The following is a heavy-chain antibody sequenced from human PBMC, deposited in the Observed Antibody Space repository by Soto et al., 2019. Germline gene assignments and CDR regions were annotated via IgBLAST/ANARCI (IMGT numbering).Heavy chain of an antibody. J-gene: IGHJ4*02. CDR1: GGSISNYEYY. Sequence: QVQLQESGPGLVKPSQTLSLTCTVSGGSISNYEYYWSWIRQPPGTGLEWIGYIYYSGRTNYNTSLNSRLTISLDTSKNQFSLKLTSVSAADTAVYYCVRDRSNSPDYFDFWGQGPLVTVSS. D-gene: IGHD6-6*01. CDR2: IYYSGRT. CDR3: VRDRSNSPDYFDF. V-gene: IGHV4-30-4*01.